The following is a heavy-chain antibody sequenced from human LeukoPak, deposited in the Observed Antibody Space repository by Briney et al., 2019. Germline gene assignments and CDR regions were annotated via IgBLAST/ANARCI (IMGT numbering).Heavy chain of an antibody. CDR2: MNPNSGNT. D-gene: IGHD3-22*01. CDR1: GYTFTNYD. Sequence: ASVKVSCKASGYTFTNYDINWVRQAPGQGLEWMGWMNPNSGNTGYAQRFQGRVTITSNTSISTAYMELGSLRSEDTAVYYCARPAPKGSGFLGNYWYFDLWGRGTLVTVSS. CDR3: ARPAPKGSGFLGNYWYFDL. J-gene: IGHJ2*01. V-gene: IGHV1-8*01.